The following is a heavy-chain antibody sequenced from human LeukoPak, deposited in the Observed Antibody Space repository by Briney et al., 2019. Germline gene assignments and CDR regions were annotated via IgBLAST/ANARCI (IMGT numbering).Heavy chain of an antibody. CDR3: ARGNSGYDPAYRY. V-gene: IGHV4-34*01. CDR1: GGSFSGYY. D-gene: IGHD5-12*01. CDR2: INHSGST. J-gene: IGHJ4*02. Sequence: SETLSLTCAVYGGSFSGYYWSWIRQPPGKGLEWIGEINHSGSTNYNPSLKSRVTISVDTSKNQFSLKLSSVTAADTAVYYCARGNSGYDPAYRYWGQGTLVTVSS.